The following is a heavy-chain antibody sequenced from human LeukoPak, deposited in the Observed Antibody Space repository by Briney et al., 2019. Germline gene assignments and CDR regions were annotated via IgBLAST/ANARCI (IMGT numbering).Heavy chain of an antibody. CDR2: INHSGST. Sequence: SETLSLTCAVYGGSFSGYYWSWIRQPPGKGLEWIGEINHSGSTNYNPSLKSRVTISVDKSKNQFSLKLSSVTAADTAVYYCASHGSGSYYTSDDAFDIWGQGTMVTVSS. D-gene: IGHD3-10*01. CDR3: ASHGSGSYYTSDDAFDI. V-gene: IGHV4-34*01. CDR1: GGSFSGYY. J-gene: IGHJ3*02.